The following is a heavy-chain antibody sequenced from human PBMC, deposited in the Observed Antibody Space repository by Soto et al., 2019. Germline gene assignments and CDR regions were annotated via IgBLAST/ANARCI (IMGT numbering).Heavy chain of an antibody. J-gene: IGHJ4*02. CDR1: GFALSNYW. D-gene: IGHD7-27*01. CDR2: IKQDGSEK. Sequence: EVQLVESGGGLLQPGESLRLSCVASGFALSNYWINWVRQAPGKGLEWVANIKQDGSEKNYVDSVKGRFTISRDNARNSLYLQMNSLRAEDTAAYYCATETSTWGCWGQGTLVTVSS. V-gene: IGHV3-7*05. CDR3: ATETSTWGC.